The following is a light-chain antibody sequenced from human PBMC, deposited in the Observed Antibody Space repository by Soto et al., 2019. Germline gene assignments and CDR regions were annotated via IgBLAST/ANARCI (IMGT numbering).Light chain of an antibody. Sequence: DIQMTQSPSSLSASIGDSVTITCRASQSISSYLNWYQQKPGKAPKLLVYAASSLQSGVPSRFSGSGSGTDFTLTISSLQPEDFATYYCQQSYSPLWTFGQGTRWISN. V-gene: IGKV1-39*01. CDR1: QSISSY. CDR3: QQSYSPLWT. CDR2: AAS. J-gene: IGKJ1*01.